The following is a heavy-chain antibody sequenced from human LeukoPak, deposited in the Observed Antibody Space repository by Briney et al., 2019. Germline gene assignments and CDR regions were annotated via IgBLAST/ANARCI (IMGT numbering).Heavy chain of an antibody. Sequence: GGSLRLSCAASGFTFSSYGMHWVRQAPGKGLEWVAFIRYDGSNKYYADSVKGRFTISRDNSKNTLYLQMNSLRAEDTAVYYCAKGGSYYMDAFDIWGQGTMVTVSS. J-gene: IGHJ3*02. CDR1: GFTFSSYG. CDR3: AKGGSYYMDAFDI. D-gene: IGHD1-26*01. V-gene: IGHV3-30*02. CDR2: IRYDGSNK.